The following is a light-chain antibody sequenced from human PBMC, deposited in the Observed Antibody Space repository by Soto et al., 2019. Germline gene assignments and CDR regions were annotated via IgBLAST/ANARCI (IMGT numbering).Light chain of an antibody. CDR3: QQYDTFPRT. CDR1: QSVSSN. J-gene: IGKJ1*01. Sequence: EIVMTQSPATLSVSPGERATLSCRASQSVSSNLAWYQQKPGQAPRLLMYGASTRATGIPARFSGSGSGTEFTLTISSLQPDDFATFYCQQYDTFPRTFGQGTKVDIK. V-gene: IGKV3-15*01. CDR2: GAS.